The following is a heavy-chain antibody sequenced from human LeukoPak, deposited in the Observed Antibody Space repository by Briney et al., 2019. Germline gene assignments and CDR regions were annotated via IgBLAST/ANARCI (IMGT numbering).Heavy chain of an antibody. Sequence: GGSLKTSCQASGSPFANYWFCGLGRLPGRGWGLWGIFYPGDSDTRYSPSFQGQVTISVDKSINTAYLQWSSLKASDSAMYYCARAGYSNRWDGVDYWGQGTLVTVSS. CDR3: ARAGYSNRWDGVDY. V-gene: IGHV5-51*01. CDR1: GSPFANYW. CDR2: FYPGDSDT. D-gene: IGHD2/OR15-2a*01. J-gene: IGHJ4*02.